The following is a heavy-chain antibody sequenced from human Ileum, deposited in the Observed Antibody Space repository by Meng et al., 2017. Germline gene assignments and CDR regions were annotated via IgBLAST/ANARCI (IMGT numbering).Heavy chain of an antibody. CDR2: IFYTGAT. J-gene: IGHJ4*02. Sequence: QVQLQESGPGLVKPSQTLSPNCTVSGGSITSGDYYWSWIRQTPGKGLEWIGYIFYTGATYSNPSLKSRVTVSLDTSKSQFSLKLSSVTAADTDIYYCVSERRRSYFFDCWGQGTLVTVSS. CDR1: GGSITSGDYY. V-gene: IGHV4-30-4*01. CDR3: VSERRRSYFFDC.